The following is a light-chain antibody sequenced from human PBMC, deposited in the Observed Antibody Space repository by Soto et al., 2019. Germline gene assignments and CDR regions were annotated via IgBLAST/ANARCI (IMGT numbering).Light chain of an antibody. J-gene: IGKJ2*01. V-gene: IGKV3-11*01. Sequence: EIVLTQSPATLSLSPGQRATLSCRASQSVSSYLAWYQQKPGQAPRLLIYDAFNRATGIPARFSGSGSGTAFTLTISRLEREDFAVYYCQQRSNWPRTFGQGTKLEIK. CDR2: DAF. CDR3: QQRSNWPRT. CDR1: QSVSSY.